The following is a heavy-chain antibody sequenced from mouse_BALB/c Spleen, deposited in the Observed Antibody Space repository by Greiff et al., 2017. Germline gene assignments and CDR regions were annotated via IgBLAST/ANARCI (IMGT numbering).Heavy chain of an antibody. CDR3: ASPDSSGYFDY. J-gene: IGHJ2*01. Sequence: EVKLMESGGGLVKPGGSLKLSCAASGFAFSSYDMSWVRQTPEKRLEWVAYISSGGGSTYYPDTVKGRFTISRDNAKNTLYLQMSSLKSEDTAMYYCASPDSSGYFDYWGQGTTLTVSS. D-gene: IGHD3-2*01. CDR2: ISSGGGST. V-gene: IGHV5-12-1*01. CDR1: GFAFSSYD.